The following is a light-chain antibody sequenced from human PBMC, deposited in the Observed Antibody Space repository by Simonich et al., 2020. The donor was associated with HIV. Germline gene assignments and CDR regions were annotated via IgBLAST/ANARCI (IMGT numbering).Light chain of an antibody. CDR1: QRISSY. CDR2: AAS. V-gene: IGKV1-39*01. J-gene: IGKJ2*01. Sequence: DIQMPQSPSSLSASVGDRVTITCRASQRISSYLNWYQQKPGKAPKLLIYAASSLQSGVPSRFSGSGSGTDFTLTISSLQPEDFAIYYCQQSYTTPYTFGQGTKLEIK. CDR3: QQSYTTPYT.